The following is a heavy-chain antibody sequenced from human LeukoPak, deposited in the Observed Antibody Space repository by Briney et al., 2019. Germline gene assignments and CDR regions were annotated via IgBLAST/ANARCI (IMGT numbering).Heavy chain of an antibody. CDR3: AKGSYGGNSGYFDY. D-gene: IGHD4-23*01. Sequence: PGRSLRLSCAASGFTFSSYAMSWVRQAPGKGLEWVSAISGSGGSTYYADSVKGRFTISRDNSKNTLYLQMNSLRAEDTAVYYCAKGSYGGNSGYFDYWGQGTLVTVSS. V-gene: IGHV3-23*01. J-gene: IGHJ4*02. CDR2: ISGSGGST. CDR1: GFTFSSYA.